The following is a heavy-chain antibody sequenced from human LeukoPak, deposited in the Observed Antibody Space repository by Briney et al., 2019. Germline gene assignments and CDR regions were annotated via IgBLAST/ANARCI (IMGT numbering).Heavy chain of an antibody. Sequence: PGGSLRLSCAASVFTFSTYGFHWVRQAPGKGLEWVAFIPSDGSDNYYANSVKGRFTISRDNSKNTLYLQMNNLRSEDTAVYYCAKGLGDYDDFRLGYWGQGTLVTVSS. J-gene: IGHJ4*02. V-gene: IGHV3-30*02. CDR1: VFTFSTYG. D-gene: IGHD4-17*01. CDR3: AKGLGDYDDFRLGY. CDR2: IPSDGSDN.